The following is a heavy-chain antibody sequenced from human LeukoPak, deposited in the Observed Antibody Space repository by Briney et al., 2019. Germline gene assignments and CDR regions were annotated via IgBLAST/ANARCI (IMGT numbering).Heavy chain of an antibody. Sequence: SVKVSCKASGGTFSSYAICWVRQAPGQGLEWMGGIIPIFGTANYAQKFQGRVTITADKSTSTAYMELSSLRSEDTAVYYCARMGVGWLRYNYFDYWGQGTLVTVSS. J-gene: IGHJ4*02. CDR2: IIPIFGTA. V-gene: IGHV1-69*06. CDR1: GGTFSSYA. D-gene: IGHD5-12*01. CDR3: ARMGVGWLRYNYFDY.